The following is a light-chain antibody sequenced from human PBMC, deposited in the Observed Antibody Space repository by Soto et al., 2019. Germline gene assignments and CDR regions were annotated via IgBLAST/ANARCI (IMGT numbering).Light chain of an antibody. CDR2: DVN. Sequence: QSVLTQPRSVSGSPGQSVAISCTGTSSDVGGYNYVSWYQQHPGKAPKLMIYDVNKRPSGVPDRFSGSKSGNTASLTISGLQAEDEADYYCSSYSDTNICVFGTGTKVTVL. J-gene: IGLJ1*01. V-gene: IGLV2-11*01. CDR3: SSYSDTNICV. CDR1: SSDVGGYNY.